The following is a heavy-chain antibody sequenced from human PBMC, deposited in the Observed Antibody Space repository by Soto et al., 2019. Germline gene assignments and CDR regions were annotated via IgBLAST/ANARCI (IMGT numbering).Heavy chain of an antibody. V-gene: IGHV3-23*01. Sequence: PGGSLRLSCAASGFTFSSYAMSWVRQAPGKGLEWVSAISGSGGSTCYADSVKGRFTISRDNSKNTLYLQMNSLRAEDTAVYYCAKEYQLLWAYYGMDVWGQGTTVTVSS. D-gene: IGHD2-2*01. CDR2: ISGSGGST. J-gene: IGHJ6*02. CDR1: GFTFSSYA. CDR3: AKEYQLLWAYYGMDV.